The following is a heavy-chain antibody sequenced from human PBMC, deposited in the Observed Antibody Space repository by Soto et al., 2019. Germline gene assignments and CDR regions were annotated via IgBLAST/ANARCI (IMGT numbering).Heavy chain of an antibody. V-gene: IGHV5-51*01. CDR2: TYPGDSDT. CDR3: ARSYDSSGYYYAVRYFDY. Sequence: GESLKISCKGSGYSFTGYWIGWVRQMPGKGLEWMGITYPGDSDTRYSPSFQGQVTISADKSISTAYLQWSSLKASDTAMYYCARSYDSSGYYYAVRYFDYWGQGTLVTVSS. J-gene: IGHJ4*02. D-gene: IGHD3-22*01. CDR1: GYSFTGYW.